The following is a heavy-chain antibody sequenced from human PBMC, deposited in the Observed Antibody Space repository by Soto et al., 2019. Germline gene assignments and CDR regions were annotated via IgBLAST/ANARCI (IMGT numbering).Heavy chain of an antibody. CDR3: ARSSGGNYGIIIEGSNWFAP. J-gene: IGHJ5*02. CDR2: INPHGGST. CDR1: GDTFTSYY. D-gene: IGHD3-16*01. Sequence: QVQLVQSGAEVKQPGASAKVSCKAPGDTFTSYYFHWVRQAPGQGLEWMGVINPHGGSTAYAQRFQGRVTLTRDTPTSTVYMQLTSLRSEYTAVYYCARSSGGNYGIIIEGSNWFAPGGQGTLVTVSS. V-gene: IGHV1-46*01.